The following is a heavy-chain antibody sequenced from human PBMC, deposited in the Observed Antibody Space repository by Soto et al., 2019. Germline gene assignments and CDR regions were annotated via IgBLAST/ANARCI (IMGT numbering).Heavy chain of an antibody. Sequence: GESLKISCKGSGYSFISHWIAWVRQTPGKGLEWMGIINPGDSDIRYSPSFQGQVTISADKSINTAYLQWSSLKASDTATYYCTRPQSSGWFDYWGQGTLVTVSS. CDR2: INPGDSDI. CDR1: GYSFISHW. V-gene: IGHV5-51*01. J-gene: IGHJ5*01. D-gene: IGHD3-22*01. CDR3: TRPQSSGWFDY.